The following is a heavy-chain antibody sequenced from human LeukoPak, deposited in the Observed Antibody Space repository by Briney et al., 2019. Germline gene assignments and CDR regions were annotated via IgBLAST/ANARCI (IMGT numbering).Heavy chain of an antibody. CDR3: ARVAAGLDY. CDR1: GGTFSRYA. V-gene: IGHV1-18*01. Sequence: ASVKVSCKASGGTFSRYAISWVRQAPGQGLEWMGWITTYNGNTDYAQNLQGRVTLTTDTSTSTAYMELRGLRSDDTAVYFCARVAAGLDYWGQGTLVTVSS. J-gene: IGHJ4*02. CDR2: ITTYNGNT. D-gene: IGHD2-15*01.